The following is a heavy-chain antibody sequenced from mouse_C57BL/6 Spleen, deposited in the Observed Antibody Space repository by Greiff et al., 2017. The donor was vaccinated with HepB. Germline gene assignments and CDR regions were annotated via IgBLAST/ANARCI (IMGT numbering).Heavy chain of an antibody. CDR2: INPNNGGT. J-gene: IGHJ2*01. CDR1: GYTFTDYY. D-gene: IGHD1-1*01. V-gene: IGHV1-26*01. CDR3: ARGDGSSYAGGYYFDY. Sequence: VQLQQSGPELVKPGASVKISCKASGYTFTDYYMNWVKQSHGKSLEWIGDINPNNGGTSYNQKFKGKATLTVDKSSSTAYMELRSLTSEDSAVYYCARGDGSSYAGGYYFDYWGQGTTLTVSS.